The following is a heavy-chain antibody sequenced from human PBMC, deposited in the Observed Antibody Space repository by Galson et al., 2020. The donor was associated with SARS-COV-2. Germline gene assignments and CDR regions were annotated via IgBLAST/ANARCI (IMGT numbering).Heavy chain of an antibody. V-gene: IGHV1-69*01. Sequence: PIFGTANYAQKFQGRVTITADESTSTAYMELSSLRSEDTAVYYCARAVGGEIWAADPWGQGTLVTVSS. CDR3: ARAVGGEIWAADP. D-gene: IGHD7-27*01. J-gene: IGHJ5*02. CDR2: PIFGTA.